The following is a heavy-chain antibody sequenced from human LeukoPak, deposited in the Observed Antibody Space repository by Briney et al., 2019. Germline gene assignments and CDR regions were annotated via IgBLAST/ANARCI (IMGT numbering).Heavy chain of an antibody. Sequence: ASVKVSCKASGYTFTSYYMHWVRQAPGQGLEWMGWINPNSGGTNYAQKFQGRVTMTRDTSISTAYMELSRLRSDDTAVYYCARGYCSGGSCYRRNWCDPWGQGTLVTVSS. CDR1: GYTFTSYY. CDR2: INPNSGGT. CDR3: ARGYCSGGSCYRRNWCDP. D-gene: IGHD2-15*01. V-gene: IGHV1-2*02. J-gene: IGHJ5*02.